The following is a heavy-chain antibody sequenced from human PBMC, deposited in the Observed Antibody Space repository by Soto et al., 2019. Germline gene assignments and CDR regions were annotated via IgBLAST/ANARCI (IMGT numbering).Heavy chain of an antibody. Sequence: IPSLTCTVSGVSMSSYYLSWIRQPPGKGLEWIGYIYYSGSTNYNPSLKSRVTISVDTSKNQFSLKLSSVTAADTAVYYCAREVGNYYYYGMDVWGKGPTVTVSS. J-gene: IGHJ6*04. CDR3: AREVGNYYYYGMDV. CDR2: IYYSGST. D-gene: IGHD7-27*01. CDR1: GVSMSSYY. V-gene: IGHV4-59*01.